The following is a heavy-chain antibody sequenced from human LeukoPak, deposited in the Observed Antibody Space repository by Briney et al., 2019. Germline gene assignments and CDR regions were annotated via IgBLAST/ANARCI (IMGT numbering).Heavy chain of an antibody. CDR1: GGTFSSYA. CDR3: ARDRGYCSGGSCYSLSHPQYYFDY. V-gene: IGHV1-69*05. Sequence: VASVKVSCKASGGTFSSYAISWVRQAPGQGLEWMGGIIPIFGTANYAQKFQGRVTITTDESTSTAYMELSSLRSEDTAVYYCARDRGYCSGGSCYSLSHPQYYFDYWGQGTLVTVSS. D-gene: IGHD2-15*01. CDR2: IIPIFGTA. J-gene: IGHJ4*02.